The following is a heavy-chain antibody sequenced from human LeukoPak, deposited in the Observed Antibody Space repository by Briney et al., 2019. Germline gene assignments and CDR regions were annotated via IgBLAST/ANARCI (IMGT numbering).Heavy chain of an antibody. CDR3: ASTRGDAFDI. CDR2: INHSGST. D-gene: IGHD1-26*01. J-gene: IGHJ3*02. CDR1: GGSFSGYY. V-gene: IGHV4-34*01. Sequence: SETLSLTCAVYGGSFSGYYWSWIRQPPGKGLEWIGEINHSGSTNYNPSLKSRVTISVDRSKNQFSLKLSSVTAADTAVYYCASTRGDAFDIWGQGTMVTVSS.